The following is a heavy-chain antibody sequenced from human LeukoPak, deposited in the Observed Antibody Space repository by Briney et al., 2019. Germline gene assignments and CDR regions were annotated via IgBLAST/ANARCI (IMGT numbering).Heavy chain of an antibody. CDR3: ARGRYDSSGYYLDY. CDR1: GGSFSGYY. D-gene: IGHD3-22*01. V-gene: IGHV4-34*01. CDR2: INHSGST. J-gene: IGHJ4*02. Sequence: PSETLSLTCAVYGGSFSGYYWSWIRQPPGKGLEWIGEINHSGSTNYNPSLKSRDTISVDTSKNQFSLKLSSVTAADTAVYYCARGRYDSSGYYLDYWGQGTLVTVSS.